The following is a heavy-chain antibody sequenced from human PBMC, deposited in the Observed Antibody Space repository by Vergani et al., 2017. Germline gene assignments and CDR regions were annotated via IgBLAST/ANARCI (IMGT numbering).Heavy chain of an antibody. D-gene: IGHD2-15*01. V-gene: IGHV1-69*04. CDR1: GGTFSSYA. CDR3: ARGPDIVVVVAATEDGGXFDP. CDR2: IIPILGIA. J-gene: IGHJ5*02. Sequence: QVQLVQSGAEVKKPGSSVKVSCKASGGTFSSYAISWVRQAPGQGLEWMGRIIPILGIANYAQKFQGRVTITADKSTSPAYMELSSLRSEDTAVYYCARGPDIVVVVAATEDGGXFDPWGQGTLVTVSS.